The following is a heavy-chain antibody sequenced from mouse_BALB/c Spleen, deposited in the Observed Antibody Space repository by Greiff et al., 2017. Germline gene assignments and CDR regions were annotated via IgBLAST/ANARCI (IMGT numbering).Heavy chain of an antibody. CDR1: GFNIKDTY. D-gene: IGHD2-1*01. V-gene: IGHV14-3*02. J-gene: IGHJ1*01. CDR3: ARSNYYGNYAWYFDV. CDR2: IDPANGNT. Sequence: VQLQQSGAELVKPGASVKLSCTASGFNIKDTYMHWVKQRPEQGLEWIGRIDPANGNTKYAPKFQGKATITADTSSNTAYLQLSSLTSEDTAVYYCARSNYYGNYAWYFDVWGAGTTVTVSS.